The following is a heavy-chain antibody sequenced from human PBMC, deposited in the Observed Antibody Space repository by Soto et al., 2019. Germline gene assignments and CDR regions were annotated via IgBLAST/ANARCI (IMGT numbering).Heavy chain of an antibody. J-gene: IGHJ5*02. V-gene: IGHV4-59*01. CDR2: VHYSGST. CDR3: ASGVDYYATSGYFVFEA. D-gene: IGHD3-16*01. Sequence: SETLSLTCNLSGGSFHNFYWLWIRQPPGKGLEWVGHVHYSGSTNYSPSLNSRATIPLDTSKSQLSLKLRSVTAADTAMYFCASGVDYYATSGYFVFEAWGQGIPVTVSS. CDR1: GGSFHNFY.